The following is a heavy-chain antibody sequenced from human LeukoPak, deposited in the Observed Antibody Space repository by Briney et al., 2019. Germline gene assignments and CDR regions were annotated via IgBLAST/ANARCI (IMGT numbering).Heavy chain of an antibody. CDR2: ISYDGSNK. Sequence: QSGGSLRLSCAASGFTFSSYGMHWVRQAPGKGLEWVAVISYDGSNKYYADSVKGRFTISRDNSKNTLYLQMNSLRAEDTAVYYCAELPEGGVVRRLSYYGMDVWGQGTTVTVSS. V-gene: IGHV3-30*18. CDR1: GFTFSSYG. CDR3: AELPEGGVVRRLSYYGMDV. D-gene: IGHD3-3*01. J-gene: IGHJ6*02.